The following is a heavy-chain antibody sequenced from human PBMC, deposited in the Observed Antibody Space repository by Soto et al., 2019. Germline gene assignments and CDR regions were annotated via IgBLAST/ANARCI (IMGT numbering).Heavy chain of an antibody. D-gene: IGHD2-21*01. CDR2: ISGSGGSP. CDR1: GFTFSSYT. Sequence: EVQVLESGGGLVQPGGSLRLSCAASGFTFSSYTMAWVRQAPGKGLEWVSSISGSGGSPYYADSVQGRFTISRDNYKNTVSLQMPRLGAEDAPTYHCTKARCTGDDCYAPDYWGHGTLVIVSS. J-gene: IGHJ4*01. CDR3: TKARCTGDDCYAPDY. V-gene: IGHV3-23*01.